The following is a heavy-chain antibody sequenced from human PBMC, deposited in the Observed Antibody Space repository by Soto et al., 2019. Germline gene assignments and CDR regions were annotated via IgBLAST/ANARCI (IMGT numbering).Heavy chain of an antibody. CDR3: AKDILSHPVAWFDT. Sequence: PGGSLRLSCAASGFTFDDYAMHWVRQAPGKGLEWVSGISWNSGSIGYADSVKGRFTISRDNAKNSLYLQMNSLRAKDTALYYCAKDILSHPVAWFDTWGQGTLVTVSS. CDR2: ISWNSGSI. J-gene: IGHJ5*02. V-gene: IGHV3-9*01. CDR1: GFTFDDYA.